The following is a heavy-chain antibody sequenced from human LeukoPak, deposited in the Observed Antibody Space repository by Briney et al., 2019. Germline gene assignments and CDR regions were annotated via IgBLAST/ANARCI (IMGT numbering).Heavy chain of an antibody. CDR2: IYYSGGT. D-gene: IGHD1-26*01. Sequence: PSETLSLTCTVSGGSISSYYWSWIRQPPGKGLEWIGYIYYSGGTNYNPSLKSRVTISVDTSKNQFSLKLSSVTAADTAVYYCARVRSYYPYYYYHYMDVWGKGTTVTVSS. J-gene: IGHJ6*03. V-gene: IGHV4-59*01. CDR1: GGSISSYY. CDR3: ARVRSYYPYYYYHYMDV.